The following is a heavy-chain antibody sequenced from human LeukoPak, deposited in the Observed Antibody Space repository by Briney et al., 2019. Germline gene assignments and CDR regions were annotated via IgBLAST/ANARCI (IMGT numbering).Heavy chain of an antibody. D-gene: IGHD1-1*01. V-gene: IGHV4-4*07. CDR2: IYASGTT. CDR1: GGSLSSSF. CDR3: ARRGYNSGHFDF. J-gene: IGHJ4*01. Sequence: SETLSLTCTVSGGSLSSSFWSWIRQPAGKGLEWIGRIYASGTTNYNPSLKSRVTISVDTSKNQFSLKVTSVTAADTAVYYCARRGYNSGHFDFWGHGTLVTVSS.